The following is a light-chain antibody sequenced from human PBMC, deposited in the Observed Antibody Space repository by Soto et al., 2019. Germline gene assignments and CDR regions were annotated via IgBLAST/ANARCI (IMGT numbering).Light chain of an antibody. CDR3: VTWDASLSGPV. Sequence: QSVLTQPPSASGTPGQRVTISCSGTTSNIGYNTINWCQHLPGTAPKLLIYGGDQRPSGVPDRFSGSRSGTSASLAISGLQSEDEGDYYCVTWDASLSGPVFGGGTKLTVL. J-gene: IGLJ3*02. CDR2: GGD. V-gene: IGLV1-44*01. CDR1: TSNIGYNT.